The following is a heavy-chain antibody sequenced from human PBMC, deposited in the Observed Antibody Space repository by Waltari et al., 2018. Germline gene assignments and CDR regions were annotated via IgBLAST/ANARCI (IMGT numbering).Heavy chain of an antibody. CDR3: ARVGLGYYDSSGYPDAFDI. J-gene: IGHJ3*02. D-gene: IGHD3-22*01. Sequence: EVQLVESGGGLVQPGGSLRLSCAASGFTFSSYEMNWVRQAPGKGLEWVSYISSSGSSIYYADSVKGRVTISRDNAKNSLYLQMNSLRAEDTAVYYCARVGLGYYDSSGYPDAFDIWGQGTMVIVSS. V-gene: IGHV3-48*03. CDR2: ISSSGSSI. CDR1: GFTFSSYE.